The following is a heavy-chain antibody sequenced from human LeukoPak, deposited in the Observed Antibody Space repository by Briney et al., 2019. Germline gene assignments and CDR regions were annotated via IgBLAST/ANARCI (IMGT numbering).Heavy chain of an antibody. D-gene: IGHD4-23*01. V-gene: IGHV3-7*01. Sequence: GGSLRLSCVFSGFTFGDDWMNWVRQAPGKGPEWVANINQGGSDIHFEDSVKGRFTISRDNAKNSLYLQMNSLRAEDTGVYYCPRGLRWTDFWGQGTLVTVSS. CDR1: GFTFGDDW. CDR2: INQGGSDI. CDR3: PRGLRWTDF. J-gene: IGHJ4*02.